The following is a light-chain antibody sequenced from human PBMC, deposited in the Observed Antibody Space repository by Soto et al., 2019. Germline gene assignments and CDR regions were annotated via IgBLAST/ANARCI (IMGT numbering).Light chain of an antibody. CDR2: DTS. CDR3: QQYNDWFSIT. V-gene: IGKV3-15*01. Sequence: ELVTTQSPSTLSVSPGERAALSCRASQSVSSKLAWYRQRPGQAPRLVIYDTSTRATGVPARFSGSGSGTEFTLTISSLQSEDFGVYYCQQYNDWFSITFGQGTRLEIK. J-gene: IGKJ5*01. CDR1: QSVSSK.